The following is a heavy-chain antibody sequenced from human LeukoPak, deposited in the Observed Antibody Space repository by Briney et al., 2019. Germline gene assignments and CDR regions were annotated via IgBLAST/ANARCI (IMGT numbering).Heavy chain of an antibody. CDR2: IKSESDGGTR. CDR1: GFTFTNAW. D-gene: IGHD3-3*01. CDR3: TGDTYYDLWSAYYSASGGDDY. J-gene: IGHJ4*02. V-gene: IGHV3-15*01. Sequence: GGSLRLSCAACGFTFTNAWMSWVRQAPGKGLEWLGRIKSESDGGTRGYAAPVKGRFTISRDDSRNTLYPQMNSLKIEDTAVYYCTGDTYYDLWSAYYSASGGDDYWGQGTPVTVSS.